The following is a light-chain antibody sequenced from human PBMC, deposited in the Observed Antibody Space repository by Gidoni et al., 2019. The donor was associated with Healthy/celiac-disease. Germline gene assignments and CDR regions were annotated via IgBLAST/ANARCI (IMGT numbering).Light chain of an antibody. CDR2: ATS. Sequence: EIVMTHSPATLSVSPGERATLSCRASQSVSTNLAWYQQNPGQAPRLLIYATSTRATDVPARFSGSGSGTEFTLTISSLQSEDFAVYYCQQYSHWPPWTFGQGTKVEIK. CDR3: QQYSHWPPWT. CDR1: QSVSTN. V-gene: IGKV3-15*01. J-gene: IGKJ1*01.